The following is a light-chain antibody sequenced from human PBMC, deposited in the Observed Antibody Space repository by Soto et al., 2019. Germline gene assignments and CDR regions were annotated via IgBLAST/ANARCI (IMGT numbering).Light chain of an antibody. CDR2: AAS. V-gene: IGKV1-39*01. Sequence: DIQMTQSPTSLSASVGDRVTVTCRASQSISNNLSWYQQKPGKAPSLLIYAASSLQSGVPSRFSGSGSGTDFPLTISSLQPEDFATYFCLQTYSTWTFGQGTKVEIK. CDR3: LQTYSTWT. CDR1: QSISNN. J-gene: IGKJ1*01.